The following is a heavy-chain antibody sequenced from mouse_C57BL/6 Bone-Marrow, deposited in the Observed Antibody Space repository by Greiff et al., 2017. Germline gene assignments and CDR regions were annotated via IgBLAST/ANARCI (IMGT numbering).Heavy chain of an antibody. Sequence: QVQLQQSGPELVKPGASVKISCKASGYAFSSSWMNWVKQRPGKGLEWIGRIYPGDGDTNYNGKFKGKATLTADKSSSTAYMQLSSLTSEDSAVYFCARSCYDYDLYYFDYWGQGTTLTVSS. V-gene: IGHV1-82*01. J-gene: IGHJ2*01. CDR2: IYPGDGDT. D-gene: IGHD2-4*01. CDR1: GYAFSSSW. CDR3: ARSCYDYDLYYFDY.